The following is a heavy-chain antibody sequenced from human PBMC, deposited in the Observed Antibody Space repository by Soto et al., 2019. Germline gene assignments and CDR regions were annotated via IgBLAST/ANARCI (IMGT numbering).Heavy chain of an antibody. Sequence: GGSLRLSCAASGFTFSSYWMSWVRQAPGKGLEWVANIKQDGSEKYYVDSVKGRFTISRDNAKNSLYLQMDSLRAEDTAVYYCARSSTGSYYGPPLSRYYYGMDVWGQGTTVTVSS. D-gene: IGHD1-26*01. CDR1: GFTFSSYW. V-gene: IGHV3-7*04. CDR3: ARSSTGSYYGPPLSRYYYGMDV. CDR2: IKQDGSEK. J-gene: IGHJ6*02.